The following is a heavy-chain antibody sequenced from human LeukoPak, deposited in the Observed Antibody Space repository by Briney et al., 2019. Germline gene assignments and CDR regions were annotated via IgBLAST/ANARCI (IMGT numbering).Heavy chain of an antibody. CDR1: GGSISSHY. CDR2: IYSTGST. Sequence: SETLSLTCTVSGGSISSHYWSWIRQPAGKGLEWIGRIYSTGSTNYNPSLKSRVTMSVDTSKNQFSLRLRSVTAVDTAVYYCARQIASAGTAGFDFWGQGALVTVSS. CDR3: ARQIASAGTAGFDF. V-gene: IGHV4-4*07. J-gene: IGHJ4*02. D-gene: IGHD6-13*01.